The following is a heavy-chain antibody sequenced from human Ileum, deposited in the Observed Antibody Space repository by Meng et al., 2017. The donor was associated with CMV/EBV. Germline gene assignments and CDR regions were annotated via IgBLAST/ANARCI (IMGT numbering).Heavy chain of an antibody. CDR3: ANRRGSGWYETYFDS. CDR2: IYWDDTK. J-gene: IGHJ4*02. D-gene: IGHD6-19*01. Sequence: ITLKESGPTLLKPTQTLTLTCTFSGFSLSTNGVGVGWIRQPPGKALEWLALIYWDDTKRYSPSLKSRLTISKDTSKNQVVLTMTNTDTVDTATYYCANRRGSGWYETYFDSWGQGTLVTVSS. V-gene: IGHV2-5*02. CDR1: GFSLSTNGVG.